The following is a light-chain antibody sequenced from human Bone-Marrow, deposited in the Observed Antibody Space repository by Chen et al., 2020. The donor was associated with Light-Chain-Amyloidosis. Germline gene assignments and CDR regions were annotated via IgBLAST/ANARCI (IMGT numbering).Light chain of an antibody. V-gene: IGLV3-25*03. CDR2: RVN. CDR3: QSADSSGPSEVI. J-gene: IGLJ2*01. Sequence: SYELTQPPSVSVSQGQTARITCSGDNLPTKYAYWYQQKLGQAPVLVIHRVNERPSGISERFSGSSSGKTATLTSSGVQAGDEADYHRQSADSSGPSEVIFGGGTKLSFL. CDR1: NLPTKY.